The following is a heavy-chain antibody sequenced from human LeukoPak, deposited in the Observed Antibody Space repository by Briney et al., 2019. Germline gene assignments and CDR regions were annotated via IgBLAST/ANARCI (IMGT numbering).Heavy chain of an antibody. D-gene: IGHD3-22*01. CDR3: ARDERPYYYDSSGYSPPGY. V-gene: IGHV3-21*01. CDR1: GFTFSSYS. CDR2: IRSSSSYI. J-gene: IGHJ4*02. Sequence: GGSLRLSCAASGFTFSSYSMNWVRQAPGKGLEWVSSIRSSSSYIYYADSVKGRFTISRDNAKNSLYLQMNSLRAEDTAVYYCARDERPYYYDSSGYSPPGYWGQGTLVTVSS.